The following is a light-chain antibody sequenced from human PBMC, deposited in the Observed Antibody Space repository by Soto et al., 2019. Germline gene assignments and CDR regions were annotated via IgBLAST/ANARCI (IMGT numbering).Light chain of an antibody. Sequence: DIQMTQSPSTLSASVGDRVTITCRASQSISSWLAWYQQKPGKAPKLLIYDASSLESGVPSRFSGSGSGTEFTLTISSLQPDDFAPYYCQQYNSYWTFGQGTNVDIK. CDR3: QQYNSYWT. CDR1: QSISSW. CDR2: DAS. V-gene: IGKV1-5*01. J-gene: IGKJ1*01.